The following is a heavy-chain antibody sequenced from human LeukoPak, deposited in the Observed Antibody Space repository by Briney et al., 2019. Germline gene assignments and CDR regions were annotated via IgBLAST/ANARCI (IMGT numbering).Heavy chain of an antibody. CDR1: GYTFTGYY. V-gene: IGHV1-69*06. CDR2: IIPIFGTA. Sequence: GASVKVSCKASGYTFTGYYMHWVRQAPGQGLEWMGWIIPIFGTANYAQKFQGRVTITADKSTSTAYMELSSLRSEDTAVYYCARVGVTFKGRYNWFDPWGQGTLVTVSS. D-gene: IGHD3-3*01. CDR3: ARVGVTFKGRYNWFDP. J-gene: IGHJ5*02.